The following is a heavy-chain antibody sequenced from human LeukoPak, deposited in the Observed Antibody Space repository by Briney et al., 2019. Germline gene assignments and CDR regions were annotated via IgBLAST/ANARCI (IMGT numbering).Heavy chain of an antibody. CDR2: TTRDESEK. Sequence: GGSLRLSCAASGFTFSSCVMHWVRQAPGKGLEWVAFTTRDESEKFYVDSVKGRFTIARDNSMNTLYLQMHSLRAEDSGIYYCVKDVLFAVGDAVDIWGQGTTVAVS. J-gene: IGHJ3*02. CDR1: GFTFSSCV. V-gene: IGHV3-30-3*01. D-gene: IGHD3-10*02. CDR3: VKDVLFAVGDAVDI.